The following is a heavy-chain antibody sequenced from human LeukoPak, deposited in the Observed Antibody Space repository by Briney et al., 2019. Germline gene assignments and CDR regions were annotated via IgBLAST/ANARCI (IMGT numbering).Heavy chain of an antibody. V-gene: IGHV1-46*01. J-gene: IGHJ4*02. Sequence: GASVKVSCKASGYTFTSYYIHWVRQAPGQGLEWMGIINPSGGSTSYAQKFQGRVTMTRDMSTSTVYMELSSLRSEDTAVYYCARGIAVAGRLSFFDYWGQGTLVTVSS. CDR3: ARGIAVAGRLSFFDY. D-gene: IGHD6-19*01. CDR2: INPSGGST. CDR1: GYTFTSYY.